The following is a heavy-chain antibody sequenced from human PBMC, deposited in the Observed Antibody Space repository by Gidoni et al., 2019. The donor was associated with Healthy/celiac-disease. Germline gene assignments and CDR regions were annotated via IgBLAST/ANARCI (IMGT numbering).Heavy chain of an antibody. CDR1: GFTLRSYG. CDR2: ISSSSSYI. CDR3: ARDCSSTSCYDY. Sequence: EVQLVASAGGLVKPGGCLLRSSAASGFTLRSYGMSWVRQAPGKGLEWGSSISSSSSYICYADSVKGRFTISRDNAKNSLYLQMNSLRAEDTAVYYCARDCSSTSCYDYWGQGTLVTVSS. V-gene: IGHV3-21*01. J-gene: IGHJ4*02. D-gene: IGHD2-2*01.